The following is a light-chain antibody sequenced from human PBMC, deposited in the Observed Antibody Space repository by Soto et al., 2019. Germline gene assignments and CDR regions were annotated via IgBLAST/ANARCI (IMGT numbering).Light chain of an antibody. V-gene: IGLV2-23*02. J-gene: IGLJ2*01. CDR2: EVD. CDR3: CTYAGHVPK. Sequence: QSVLTQPASVSGSPGQSITISCAGTTSDVAYYDLVSWYQQHPGRAPKLLIYEVDKRPSGISVRFSGSKSGATASLTISGLLPEDEAVYFCCTYAGHVPKFGGGTKLTV. CDR1: TSDVAYYDL.